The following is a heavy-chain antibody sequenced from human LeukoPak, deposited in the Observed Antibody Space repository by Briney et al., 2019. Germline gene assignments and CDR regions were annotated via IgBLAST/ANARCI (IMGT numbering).Heavy chain of an antibody. V-gene: IGHV3-53*01. CDR1: GFTVSSNY. CDR3: ARDFYGHCSGGSCYYYYGMDV. CDR2: IFTGGST. Sequence: PGGSLRLSCAVSGFTVSSNYMSWVRQAPGKGLEWVSLIFTGGSTYYADSVKGRFTISRENSKNTLYLQMNSLRAEDTAVYYCARDFYGHCSGGSCYYYYGMDVWGQGTTVTVSS. J-gene: IGHJ6*02. D-gene: IGHD2-15*01.